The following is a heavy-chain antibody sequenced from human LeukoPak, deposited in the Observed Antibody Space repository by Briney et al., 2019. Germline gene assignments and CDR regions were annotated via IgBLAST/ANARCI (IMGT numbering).Heavy chain of an antibody. Sequence: ASVKVSCKASGGTFSSYAISWVRQAPGQGLEWMGRIIPIFGTANYAQKFQGRVTITTDESTSTAYMELSSLRSEDTAVYNCAREGGVVITMDWGQGTLVTVSS. V-gene: IGHV1-69*05. CDR3: AREGGVVITMD. CDR2: IIPIFGTA. CDR1: GGTFSSYA. D-gene: IGHD3-22*01. J-gene: IGHJ4*02.